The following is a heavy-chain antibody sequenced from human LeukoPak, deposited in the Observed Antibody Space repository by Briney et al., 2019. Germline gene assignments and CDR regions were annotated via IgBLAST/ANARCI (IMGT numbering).Heavy chain of an antibody. V-gene: IGHV3-21*01. Sequence: GGSLRLSCAASGFTFSSYSMNWVRQAPGKGLEWVSSISSSSSYIYYADSVKGRFTISRDNAKNSLYLQMNSLRAEDTAVYYCARSLLLGMVRGVQWFDPWGQGTLVTVSS. CDR1: GFTFSSYS. CDR2: ISSSSSYI. CDR3: ARSLLLGMVRGVQWFDP. D-gene: IGHD3-10*01. J-gene: IGHJ5*02.